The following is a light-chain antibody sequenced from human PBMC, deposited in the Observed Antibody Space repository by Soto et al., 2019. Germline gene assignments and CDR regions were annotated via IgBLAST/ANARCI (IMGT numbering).Light chain of an antibody. J-gene: IGLJ1*01. CDR3: SSYTSSTTLSV. V-gene: IGLV2-14*01. Sequence: QSVLTQPASVSGSPGQSITISCTGTSSDVGGYNYVSWYQQHPGKAPKLMIYEVSSRPSGVSNRFSGSKSGNTASLTISGLQAEDEADYYCSSYTSSTTLSVFGTGTKVT. CDR1: SSDVGGYNY. CDR2: EVS.